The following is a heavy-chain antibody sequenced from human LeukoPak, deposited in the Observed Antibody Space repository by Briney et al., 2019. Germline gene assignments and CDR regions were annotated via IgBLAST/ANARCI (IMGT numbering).Heavy chain of an antibody. V-gene: IGHV1-18*01. CDR2: ISAYNGNT. CDR1: GYTFTSYD. D-gene: IGHD3-3*01. Sequence: ASVKVSCKASGYTFTSYDINWVRQAPGQGLEWMGWISAYNGNTNYAQKLQGRVTMTTDTSTSTAYMELRSLRSDDTAVYYCARSGPFWSGFRQMDYWGQGTLVTVSS. J-gene: IGHJ4*02. CDR3: ARSGPFWSGFRQMDY.